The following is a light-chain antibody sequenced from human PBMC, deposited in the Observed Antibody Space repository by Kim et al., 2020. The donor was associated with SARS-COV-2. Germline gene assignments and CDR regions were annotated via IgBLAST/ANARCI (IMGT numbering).Light chain of an antibody. CDR1: QSISSW. CDR2: KAS. CDR3: QQYNSYPYS. Sequence: SASVGDRVTITCRASQSISSWLAWYQQKPGKAPKLLIYKASSLESGVTSRFSGSGSGTEFTLTISSLQPDDFATYYCQQYNSYPYSFGQGTKLEI. V-gene: IGKV1-5*03. J-gene: IGKJ2*03.